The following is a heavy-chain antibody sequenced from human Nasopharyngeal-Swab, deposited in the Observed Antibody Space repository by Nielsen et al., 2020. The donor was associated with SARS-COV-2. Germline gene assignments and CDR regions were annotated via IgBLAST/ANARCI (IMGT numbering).Heavy chain of an antibody. V-gene: IGHV4-59*01. D-gene: IGHD3-3*01. CDR2: IYYSGST. CDR3: ARDRRAKWSGYYYYYMDV. Sequence: SETLSLTCTVSGGSISRYYWSCIRQPPGKGLEWIGYIYYSGSTHYHPSLKSRVTISVDPSKNQLTLKLSSVTAADTAVYYCARDRRAKWSGYYYYYMDVWGKGTTVTVSS. J-gene: IGHJ6*03. CDR1: GGSISRYY.